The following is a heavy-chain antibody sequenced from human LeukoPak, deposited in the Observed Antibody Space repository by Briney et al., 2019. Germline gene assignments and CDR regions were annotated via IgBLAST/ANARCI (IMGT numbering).Heavy chain of an antibody. Sequence: SETLSLTCAVYGGSFSGYYWGWIRQPPGKGLEWIGSIYHSGSTYYNPSLKSRVTISVDTSKNQFSLKLSSVTAADTAVYYCATSTGAYYYYYMDVWGKGTTVTVSS. J-gene: IGHJ6*03. V-gene: IGHV4-38-2*01. CDR2: IYHSGST. CDR1: GGSFSGYY. D-gene: IGHD2-8*02. CDR3: ATSTGAYYYYYMDV.